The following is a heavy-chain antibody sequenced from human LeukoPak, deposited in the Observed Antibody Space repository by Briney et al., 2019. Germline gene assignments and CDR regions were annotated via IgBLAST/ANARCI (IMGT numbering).Heavy chain of an antibody. CDR2: IKSKTDGGTT. D-gene: IGHD1-26*01. CDR3: TTELRWELPPPDY. J-gene: IGHJ4*02. Sequence: GGSLRLSCAGSGFTFRSTWMNWVRQAPGKGLEWVGRIKSKTDGGTTDYAAPVKGRFTISRDDSKTTLYLQMNSLKTEDTAVYYCTTELRWELPPPDYWGQGTLVTVSS. CDR1: GFTFRSTW. V-gene: IGHV3-15*01.